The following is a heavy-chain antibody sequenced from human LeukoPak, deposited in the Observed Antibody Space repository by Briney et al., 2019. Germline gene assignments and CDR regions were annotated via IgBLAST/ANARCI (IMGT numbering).Heavy chain of an antibody. CDR3: ARTGVVPAENWFDP. V-gene: IGHV4-59*08. Sequence: PSETLSLTCAVSGGSITGYFWNWIRQTPKKGLEWIGYIYYSGSTHYNPSLKSRVTISVDTSKNQFSLKLSSVTAADTAVYYCARTGVVPAENWFDPWGQGTLVTVSS. J-gene: IGHJ5*02. CDR1: GGSITGYF. CDR2: IYYSGST. D-gene: IGHD2-2*01.